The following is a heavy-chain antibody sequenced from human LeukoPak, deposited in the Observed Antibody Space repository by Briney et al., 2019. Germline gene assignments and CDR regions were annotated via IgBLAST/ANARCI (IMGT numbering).Heavy chain of an antibody. D-gene: IGHD1/OR15-1a*01. CDR1: IGSISSSKW. V-gene: IGHV4-4*02. Sequence: SETLSLTCSVSIGSISSSKWWSWVRQSPVKGLEWIGEIYLYGTTNYNPSFTSRVTMSVDRSRNQFSLKLTSVTAADTAVYYCARQRWEQQGRDYYFNGLDVWGPGTTVIVSS. J-gene: IGHJ6*02. CDR3: ARQRWEQQGRDYYFNGLDV. CDR2: IYLYGTT.